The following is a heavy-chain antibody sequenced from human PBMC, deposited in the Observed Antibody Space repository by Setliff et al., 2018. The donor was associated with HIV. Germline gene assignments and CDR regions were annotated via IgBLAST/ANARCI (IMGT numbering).Heavy chain of an antibody. V-gene: IGHV4-59*11. J-gene: IGHJ3*02. CDR3: ARESLNLGELSSNPDASDI. Sequence: PSETLSLTCTVSGTSIRSRFWSWIRQPPGKGLEWIGTIYYSGNTNYNPSLKSRVTVLIDTSSNQFSLKLNSVAAADTAVYYCARESLNLGELSSNPDASDIWGQGTMVTVSS. CDR2: IYYSGNT. D-gene: IGHD3-16*02. CDR1: GTSIRSRF.